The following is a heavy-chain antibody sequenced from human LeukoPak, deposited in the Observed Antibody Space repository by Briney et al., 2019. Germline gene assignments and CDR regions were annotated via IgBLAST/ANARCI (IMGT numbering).Heavy chain of an antibody. V-gene: IGHV4-59*01. CDR2: IHYSGST. J-gene: IGHJ5*02. CDR1: GGSISNYY. Sequence: SETLSLTCTVSGGSISNYYWSWIRQPPGKGLEWIGYIHYSGSTNYSPSLKSRVTISVDTSKNQFSLKLSSVTAADTAVYNCARDSSYGDYFWFDPWGQGTLVTVSS. CDR3: ARDSSYGDYFWFDP. D-gene: IGHD4-17*01.